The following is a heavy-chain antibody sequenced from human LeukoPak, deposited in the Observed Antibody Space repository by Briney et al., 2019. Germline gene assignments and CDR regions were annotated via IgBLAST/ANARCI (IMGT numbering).Heavy chain of an antibody. CDR2: IYPGDSDT. D-gene: IGHD2-15*01. V-gene: IGHV5-51*01. Sequence: GESLKISCKGSGYSFTSYWIGWVRQMPGKGLEWMGIIYPGDSDTRYSPSFQGQVTISADKSISTAYLQWSSLKASDTAMYCCARTPGYCSGGSCYNNWFDPWGQGTLVTVSS. CDR3: ARTPGYCSGGSCYNNWFDP. CDR1: GYSFTSYW. J-gene: IGHJ5*02.